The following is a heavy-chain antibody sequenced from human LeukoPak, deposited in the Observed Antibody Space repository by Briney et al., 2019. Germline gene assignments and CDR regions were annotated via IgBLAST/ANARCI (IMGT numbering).Heavy chain of an antibody. CDR1: GFTFSNVY. D-gene: IGHD3-10*01. J-gene: IGHJ4*02. CDR3: ARVWRVRGVITAVFDS. V-gene: IGHV3-7*01. Sequence: GGSLRLSCAASGFTFSNVYMSWVRQAPGKGLEWVANIKQDGSEKNYVDSVKGRFTISRDNAKNSLYLQMNSLRAEDTAVYYCARVWRVRGVITAVFDSWGQGTLVTVSS. CDR2: IKQDGSEK.